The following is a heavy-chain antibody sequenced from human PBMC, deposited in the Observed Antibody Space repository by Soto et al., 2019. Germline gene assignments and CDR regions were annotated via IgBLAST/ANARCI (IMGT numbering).Heavy chain of an antibody. D-gene: IGHD6-19*01. CDR3: AKDLIYSSGSPYGY. Sequence: GGSLRLSCAASGFTFSSYGMHWVRQAPGKGLEWVAVISYDGSNKYYADSVKGRFTISRDNSKNTLYLQMNSLRAEDTAVYYCAKDLIYSSGSPYGYWGQGTLVTLSS. CDR2: ISYDGSNK. V-gene: IGHV3-30*18. CDR1: GFTFSSYG. J-gene: IGHJ4*02.